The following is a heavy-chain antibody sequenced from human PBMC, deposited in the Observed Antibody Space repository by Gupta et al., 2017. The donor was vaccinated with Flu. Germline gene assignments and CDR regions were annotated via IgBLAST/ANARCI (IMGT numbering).Heavy chain of an antibody. D-gene: IGHD6-19*01. V-gene: IGHV4-38-2*02. CDR2: IYHSGST. J-gene: IGHJ4*02. CDR3: AREIGSGWYYFDY. Sequence: QVQLQESGPGLVKPSETLSLTCAVSGYSISSGYYWGWIRQPPGKGLEWIGSIYHSGSTYYNPSLKSRVTISVDTSKNQFSLKLSSVTAADTAVYYCAREIGSGWYYFDYWGQGTLVTVSS. CDR1: GYSISSGYY.